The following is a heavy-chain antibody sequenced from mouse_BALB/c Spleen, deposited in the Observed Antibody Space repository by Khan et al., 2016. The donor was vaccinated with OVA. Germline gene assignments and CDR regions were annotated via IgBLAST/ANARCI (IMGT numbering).Heavy chain of an antibody. CDR1: GYSITSDYA. CDR2: ISYSGNT. CDR3: ASGRVLRRYPDDFDY. D-gene: IGHD1-1*01. J-gene: IGHJ2*01. Sequence: EVQLQESGPGLLKPSQSLSLTCTVTGYSITSDYAWNLIRPFPGNKLGWMAYISYSGNTTYSPSLRSRISITRDTSKNHFFLQLNSVTTEDTATDSCASGRVLRRYPDDFDYWGQGTTLTVSS. V-gene: IGHV3-2*02.